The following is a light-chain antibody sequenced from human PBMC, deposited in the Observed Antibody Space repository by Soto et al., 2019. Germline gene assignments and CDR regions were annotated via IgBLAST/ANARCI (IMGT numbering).Light chain of an antibody. CDR1: QSVRSSS. J-gene: IGKJ1*01. CDR2: GAS. Sequence: ETVLTQSPGTLSLSPGERTTLSCKASQSVRSSSLAWYQQKPGQAPRLLIYGASSRATGIPDRFSGSGSGTDFTLTISRLEPEDFAVYYYQQYGNSPRTFGQGTKVDIK. V-gene: IGKV3-20*01. CDR3: QQYGNSPRT.